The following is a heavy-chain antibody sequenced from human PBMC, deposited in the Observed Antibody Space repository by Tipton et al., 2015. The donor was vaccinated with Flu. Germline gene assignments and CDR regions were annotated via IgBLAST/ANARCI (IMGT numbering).Heavy chain of an antibody. CDR3: ATDWDSTGLYQGEDW. Sequence: GSLRLSCAASGFIISNYYMSWVRQAPGKGLECVSVIYTGGSTSYTDSVKGRFTISRDNSKNTLYLQMSGLRVEDTAVYYCATDWDSTGLYQGEDWWGQGTLVTVTS. J-gene: IGHJ4*02. CDR1: GFIISNYY. V-gene: IGHV3-53*01. D-gene: IGHD3-22*01. CDR2: IYTGGST.